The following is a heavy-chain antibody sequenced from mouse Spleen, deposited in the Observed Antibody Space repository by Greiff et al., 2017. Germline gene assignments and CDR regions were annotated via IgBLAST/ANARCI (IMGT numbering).Heavy chain of an antibody. D-gene: IGHD2-14*01. CDR2: IYLGNGYT. CDR1: GYTFTSYG. V-gene: IGHV1-58*01. CDR3: ARWADYRYDAIDY. J-gene: IGHJ2*01. Sequence: EVHLVESGAELVRPGSSVKMSCKTSGYTFTSYGMNWVKQRPGQGLEWIGYIYLGNGYTEYNEKFKGKATLTSDTSSSTAYMQLSSLTSEDSAIYFCARWADYRYDAIDYWGQGTTLTVSS.